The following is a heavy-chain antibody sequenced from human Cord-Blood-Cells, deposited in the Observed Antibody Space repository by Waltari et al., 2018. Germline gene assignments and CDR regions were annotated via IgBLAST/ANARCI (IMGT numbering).Heavy chain of an antibody. CDR1: GFTFSSYA. J-gene: IGHJ6*03. Sequence: EVQLLESGGGLVQPGGSLRLSCAASGFTFSSYAMSWVRQAPGKGLEWASGISGSGGSTYYADSVKGRFTISRDNSKNTLYLQMNSLRAEDTAVYYCAKDLVSLDFWSGYSLPYYYYYYMDVWGKGTTVTVSS. CDR3: AKDLVSLDFWSGYSLPYYYYYYMDV. V-gene: IGHV3-23*01. CDR2: ISGSGGST. D-gene: IGHD3-3*01.